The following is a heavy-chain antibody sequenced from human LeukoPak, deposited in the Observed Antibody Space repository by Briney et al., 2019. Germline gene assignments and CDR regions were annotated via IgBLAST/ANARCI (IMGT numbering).Heavy chain of an antibody. CDR3: ARGGGTSWLDY. Sequence: SETLSLTCTVSGGSISNYYWSWIRQPAGKGLEWIGRIYTGGSTNYNPSLKSRVTMSVDTSKNQFSLKVSPVTAADTAVYYCARGGGTSWLDYWGQGTLVIVSS. D-gene: IGHD6-13*01. J-gene: IGHJ4*02. CDR2: IYTGGST. V-gene: IGHV4-4*07. CDR1: GGSISNYY.